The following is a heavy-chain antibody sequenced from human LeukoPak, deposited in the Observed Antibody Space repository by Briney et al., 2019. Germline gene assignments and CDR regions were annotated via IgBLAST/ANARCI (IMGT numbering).Heavy chain of an antibody. CDR2: IYYSGST. CDR1: GGSFSDYY. CDR3: ARVYYSSSYDYWYFDL. V-gene: IGHV4-59*01. J-gene: IGHJ2*01. D-gene: IGHD6-13*01. Sequence: SETLSLTCAVYGGSFSDYYWSWIRQPPGKGLEWIGYIYYSGSTNYNPSLKSRVTISVDTSKNQFSLKLSSVTAADTAVYYCARVYYSSSYDYWYFDLWGRGTLVTVSS.